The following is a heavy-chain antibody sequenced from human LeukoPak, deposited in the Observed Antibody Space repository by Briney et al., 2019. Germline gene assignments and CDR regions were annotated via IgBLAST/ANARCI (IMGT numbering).Heavy chain of an antibody. CDR3: VKDNRRYCTNGVCYGSWGMDV. J-gene: IGHJ6*02. D-gene: IGHD2-8*01. CDR1: GFTFSNFW. CDR2: IYGDGSFT. V-gene: IGHV3-74*01. Sequence: GGSLRLSCAASGFTFSNFWMHWVRQAPGKGLVWVALIYGDGSFTRYADSVKGRFTISRDNAKNSLYLQMNSLRAEDTAVYYCVKDNRRYCTNGVCYGSWGMDVWGQGTTVTVSS.